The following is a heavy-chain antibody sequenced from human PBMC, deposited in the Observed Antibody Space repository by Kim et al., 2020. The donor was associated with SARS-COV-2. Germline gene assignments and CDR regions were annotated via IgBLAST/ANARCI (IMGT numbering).Heavy chain of an antibody. J-gene: IGHJ5*02. Sequence: GGSLRLSCEVSGFTFSSYWMHWVRQAPGKGLVWVSVIRNDGSNTNYADSVKGRFTISRDNSKNTLYLQMNSLRAEDTAVYYCARWARPVVATASYCHDPWGQGTLVTVSS. D-gene: IGHD2-21*02. CDR1: GFTFSSYW. V-gene: IGHV3-33*01. CDR2: IRNDGSNT. CDR3: ARWARPVVATASYCHDP.